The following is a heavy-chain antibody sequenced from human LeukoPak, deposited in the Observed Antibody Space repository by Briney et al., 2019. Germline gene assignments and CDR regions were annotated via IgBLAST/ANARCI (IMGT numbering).Heavy chain of an antibody. J-gene: IGHJ3*02. CDR1: GFTFSSYG. Sequence: GGSLRLSCAASGFTFSSYGMNWVRQAPGKGLEWVAFIRYDGSNKYYADSVKGRFAISRDNSKTTLYLQMNSLRAEDTAVYYCAKDSIYDSSGNDAFDIWGQGTMVTASS. V-gene: IGHV3-30*02. CDR3: AKDSIYDSSGNDAFDI. CDR2: IRYDGSNK. D-gene: IGHD3-22*01.